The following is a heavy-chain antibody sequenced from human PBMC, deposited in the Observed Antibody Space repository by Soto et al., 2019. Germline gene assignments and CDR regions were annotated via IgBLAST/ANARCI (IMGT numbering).Heavy chain of an antibody. D-gene: IGHD2-15*01. CDR2: IYYSGST. Sequence: QVQLQESGPGLVKPSETLSLTCTVSGGSISSYYWSWIRQPPGKGLEWIGYIYYSGSTYYNPSLKSRVTISVDTSKNQFSLKLSSVTAADTAVYYCARHGGYCSGGSCLTEFDPWGQGTLVTVSS. CDR1: GGSISSYY. CDR3: ARHGGYCSGGSCLTEFDP. V-gene: IGHV4-59*08. J-gene: IGHJ5*02.